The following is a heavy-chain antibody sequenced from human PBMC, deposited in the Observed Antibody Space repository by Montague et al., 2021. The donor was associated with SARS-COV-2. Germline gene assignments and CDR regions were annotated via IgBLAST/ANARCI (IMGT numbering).Heavy chain of an antibody. J-gene: IGHJ4*02. D-gene: IGHD5-12*01. Sequence: SETLSLTCTVSGGSISSYYWSWIRQPPGKGLEWIGYINYSGSTNYNPSLKSRVTMSVDTSKNQFSLKLSSVTAADTAVYYCARVLRSRRRFDAYFDYWGQGTLVTVSS. CDR2: INYSGST. V-gene: IGHV4-59*01. CDR1: GGSISSYY. CDR3: ARVLRSRRRFDAYFDY.